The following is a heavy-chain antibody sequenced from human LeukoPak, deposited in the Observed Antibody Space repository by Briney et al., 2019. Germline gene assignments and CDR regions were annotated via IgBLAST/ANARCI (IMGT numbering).Heavy chain of an antibody. J-gene: IGHJ4*02. D-gene: IGHD3-16*01. CDR1: GFTFSSYN. CDR2: ISSSSTYI. CDR3: AKDQIHDPSGLDY. Sequence: GGSLRLSCAASGFTFSSYNMNWVRQAPGKGLEWVSSISSSSTYIYYGDSVKGRFTISRDNSKNTLYLQMNSLRAEDTAVYYCAKDQIHDPSGLDYWGQGTLVTVSS. V-gene: IGHV3-21*01.